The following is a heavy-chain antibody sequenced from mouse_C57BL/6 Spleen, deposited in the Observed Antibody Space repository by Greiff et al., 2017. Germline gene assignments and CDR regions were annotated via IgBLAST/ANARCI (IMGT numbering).Heavy chain of an antibody. CDR1: GYTFTSYW. Sequence: VQLQQPGAELVKPGASVKMSCKASGYTFTSYWITWVKPRPGQGLEWIGDIYPGSGSTNYNEKFKSKATLTVDTSSSTAYMQLSSLTSEDSAVYYCARERDYYGSSSFAYWGQGTLVTVSA. CDR2: IYPGSGST. V-gene: IGHV1-55*01. D-gene: IGHD1-1*01. J-gene: IGHJ3*01. CDR3: ARERDYYGSSSFAY.